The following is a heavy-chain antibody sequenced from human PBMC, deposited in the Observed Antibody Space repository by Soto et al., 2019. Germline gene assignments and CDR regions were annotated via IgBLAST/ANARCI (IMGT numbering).Heavy chain of an antibody. D-gene: IGHD6-6*01. J-gene: IGHJ4*02. V-gene: IGHV4-4*07. Sequence: QVQLQESGPGLVKPSETLSLTCTDSGGSISSYYWSWIRQPAGKGLEWIGRIYTSGSTNYNPSLKCRVTLSVDTSKNQFALKLSAVTAAHTAVYYCAGESIAGLTANDYWGQGTLVTVSS. CDR3: AGESIAGLTANDY. CDR1: GGSISSYY. CDR2: IYTSGST.